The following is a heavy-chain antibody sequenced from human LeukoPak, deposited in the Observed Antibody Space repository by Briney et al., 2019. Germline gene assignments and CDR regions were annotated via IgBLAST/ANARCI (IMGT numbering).Heavy chain of an antibody. J-gene: IGHJ3*02. Sequence: SETLSLTCTVSGGSISSYYWSWLRQPPGKGLEWIGYIYYSGSTNYNPSLKSRVTISVDTSKNQFSLKLSSVTAADTAVYYCASGDYYYDSGGSAFDIWGQGTTVTVSS. D-gene: IGHD3-22*01. CDR3: ASGDYYYDSGGSAFDI. CDR2: IYYSGST. CDR1: GGSISSYY. V-gene: IGHV4-59*01.